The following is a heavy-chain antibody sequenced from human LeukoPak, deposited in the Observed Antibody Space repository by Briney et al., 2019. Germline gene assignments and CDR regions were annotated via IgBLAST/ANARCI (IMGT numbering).Heavy chain of an antibody. CDR2: INDSGHG. V-gene: IGHV4-34*01. Sequence: SETLSLTCAVYGASFRAYYWSWMRQAPGKGLEWIGEINDSGHGRYNASLKSRVTMSVDTSKNQLSLKLMSVTAADTAVYYCASSRDLYLDAFTFYWYFDAWGRGSLGTVSS. J-gene: IGHJ2*01. CDR1: GASFRAYY. D-gene: IGHD3-16*01. CDR3: ASSRDLYLDAFTFYWYFDA.